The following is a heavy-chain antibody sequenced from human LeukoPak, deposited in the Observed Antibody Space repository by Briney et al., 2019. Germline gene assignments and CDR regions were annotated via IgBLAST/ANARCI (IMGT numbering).Heavy chain of an antibody. CDR1: GFTFSNYN. CDR3: ARDLGQYYDTSDNWFDP. D-gene: IGHD3-22*01. V-gene: IGHV3-21*01. J-gene: IGHJ5*02. CDR2: ISSSSSYI. Sequence: SGGSLRLSCVASGFTFSNYNMNWVRQAPGKGLEWVSFISSSSSYIYYADSVKGRFTISRDNAKKSLYLQMNSLRAEDTAVYYCARDLGQYYDTSDNWFDPWGQGTLVTVSS.